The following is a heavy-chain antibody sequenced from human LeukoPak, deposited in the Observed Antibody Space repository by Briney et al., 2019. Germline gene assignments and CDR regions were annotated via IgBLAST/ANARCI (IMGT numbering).Heavy chain of an antibody. J-gene: IGHJ4*02. D-gene: IGHD5/OR15-5a*01. CDR2: IKSEKDGGTT. CDR1: GFTFSDAW. Sequence: GGSLRLSCAASGFTFSDAWMSWVRQAPGKGLEWVGHIKSEKDGGTTDYAAPVKGRFTISRDDSKNTLFLQMNSLKTEDTAVYYRATEYYGSLYNYWGQGTLVTVSS. CDR3: ATEYYGSLYNY. V-gene: IGHV3-15*01.